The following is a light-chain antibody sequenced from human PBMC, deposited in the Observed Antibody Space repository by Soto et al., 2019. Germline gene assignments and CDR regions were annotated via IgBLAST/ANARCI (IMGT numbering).Light chain of an antibody. CDR2: DVS. J-gene: IGLJ1*01. V-gene: IGLV2-14*01. CDR3: SSYTSSSAFYV. CDR1: SSDVGGYNY. Sequence: QSALTQPASVSGSPGQSITISCTGTSSDVGGYNYVSWYQQHPGEAPKLMIYDVSNRPSGVSNRFSGSKSGNTASLTISGLQAEDEADYYCSSYTSSSAFYVFGTGTKVTV.